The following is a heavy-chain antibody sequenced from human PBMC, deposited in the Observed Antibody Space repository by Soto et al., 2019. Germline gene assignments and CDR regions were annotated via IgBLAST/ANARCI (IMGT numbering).Heavy chain of an antibody. V-gene: IGHV3-30*18. J-gene: IGHJ5*02. CDR2: ISHDGLNK. D-gene: IGHD6-6*01. CDR3: AKLPSSYNWIDP. Sequence: QVQLVESGGGVVQPGRSLRLSCAGSGFYFGSYGMLWVRQAPGKGLEWVAVISHDGLNKYYADSVKGRFTISRDNPNRTLFLQMSSLRADDTAVYYCAKLPSSYNWIDPWGQGTLVTVSS. CDR1: GFYFGSYG.